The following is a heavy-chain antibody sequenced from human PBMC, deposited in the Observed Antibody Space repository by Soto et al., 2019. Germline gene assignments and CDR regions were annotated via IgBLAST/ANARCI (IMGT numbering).Heavy chain of an antibody. CDR3: AKASTVGTTASVAFDI. J-gene: IGHJ3*02. CDR1: GFTFSSYA. D-gene: IGHD1-1*01. V-gene: IGHV3-23*01. Sequence: GGSLRLSCAASGFTFSSYAMSWVRQAPGKGLEWVSAISGSGGSTYYADSVKGRFTISRDNSKNTLYLQMNSPRAEDTAVYYCAKASTVGTTASVAFDIWGQGTMVTVSS. CDR2: ISGSGGST.